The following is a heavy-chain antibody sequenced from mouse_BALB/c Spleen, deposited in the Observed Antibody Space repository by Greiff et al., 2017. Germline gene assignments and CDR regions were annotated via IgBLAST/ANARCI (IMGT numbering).Heavy chain of an antibody. V-gene: IGHV2-6-7*01. J-gene: IGHJ4*01. Sequence: QVQLKQSGPGLVAPSQSLSITCTVSGFSLTGYGVNWVRQPPGKGLEWLGMIWGDGSTDYNSALKSRLSISKDNSKSQVFLKMNSLQTDDTARYYCARKRAYYRYDDAMDYWGQGTSVTVSS. CDR3: ARKRAYYRYDDAMDY. CDR2: IWGDGST. CDR1: GFSLTGYG. D-gene: IGHD2-14*01.